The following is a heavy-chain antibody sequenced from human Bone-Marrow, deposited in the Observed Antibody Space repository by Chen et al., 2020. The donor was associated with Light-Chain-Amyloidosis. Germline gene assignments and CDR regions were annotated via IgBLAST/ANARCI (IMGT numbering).Heavy chain of an antibody. Sequence: EVQLVGSGGGLVQAGGSVRLSCAASGFTLSSHWMHWVRQGPGKGLVWVARINYDGSSLNYADSVRGRFVISRDNAKNTLYLQMNSLGVDDTAFYYCTREASSDDGFDFWGQGTVVTVSS. J-gene: IGHJ3*01. CDR1: GFTLSSHW. CDR3: TREASSDDGFDF. D-gene: IGHD6-19*01. CDR2: INYDGSSL. V-gene: IGHV3-74*01.